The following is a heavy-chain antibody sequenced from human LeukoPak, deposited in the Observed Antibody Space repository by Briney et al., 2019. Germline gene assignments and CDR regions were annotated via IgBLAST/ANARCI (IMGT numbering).Heavy chain of an antibody. CDR1: ICSILQWLY. Sequence: PSETLPVTLLGCICSILQWLYLGLVPQPPGKGLEWIGSIYHSGNTYYNPSLKSRVTISVDTSINRFALKLSSVTTAGTAVYDCARDPGGETIFGVVPSWLDPWGQGTLVTVFS. CDR3: ARDPGGETIFGVVPSWLDP. V-gene: IGHV4-38-2*02. CDR2: IYHSGNT. J-gene: IGHJ5*02. D-gene: IGHD3-3*01.